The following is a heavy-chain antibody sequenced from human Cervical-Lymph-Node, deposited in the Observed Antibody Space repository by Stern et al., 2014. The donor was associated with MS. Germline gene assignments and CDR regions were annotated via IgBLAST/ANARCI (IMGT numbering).Heavy chain of an antibody. Sequence: QVQLVQSGGGVFQPGKSLRLSCAASGFMFTDYVMHWVRQPPGKGLEWVSVISKDGSNQHYGDSVKGRFTVSRDNAKNTLYLDMNSLRADDTATYYCAKDRGVAGTAGEADQWGQGTLVTVSS. V-gene: IGHV3-30*18. J-gene: IGHJ4*02. D-gene: IGHD6-19*01. CDR1: GFMFTDYV. CDR2: ISKDGSNQ. CDR3: AKDRGVAGTAGEADQ.